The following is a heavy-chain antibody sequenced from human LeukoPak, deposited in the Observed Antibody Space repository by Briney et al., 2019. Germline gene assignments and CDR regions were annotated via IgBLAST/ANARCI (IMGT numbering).Heavy chain of an antibody. CDR2: IYPGDSDT. D-gene: IGHD3-22*01. V-gene: IGHV5-51*01. Sequence: GESLKISCKGSGYSFSSYWIGWVRQMPGKGLEWMGIIYPGDSDTRYSPSFQGQATISADKSISTAYLQWSSLKASDTAVYYCARHGGYYYDSSGSLPGAFVIWGQGTMVTVSS. CDR3: ARHGGYYYDSSGSLPGAFVI. J-gene: IGHJ3*02. CDR1: GYSFSSYW.